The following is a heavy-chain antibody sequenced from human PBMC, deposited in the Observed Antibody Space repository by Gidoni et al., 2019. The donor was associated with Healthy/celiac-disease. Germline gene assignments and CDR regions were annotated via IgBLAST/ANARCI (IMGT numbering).Heavy chain of an antibody. Sequence: QVQLVESGGGVVQPGRSLRLSCAASGFTFSSYGMHWVRQAPGKGLEWVAVISYDGSNKYYADSVKGRFTISRDNSKNTLYLQMNSLRAEDTAVYYCVYYYGSGSIVDYWGQGTLVTVSS. J-gene: IGHJ4*02. CDR3: VYYYGSGSIVDY. CDR2: ISYDGSNK. CDR1: GFTFSSYG. V-gene: IGHV3-30*03. D-gene: IGHD3-10*01.